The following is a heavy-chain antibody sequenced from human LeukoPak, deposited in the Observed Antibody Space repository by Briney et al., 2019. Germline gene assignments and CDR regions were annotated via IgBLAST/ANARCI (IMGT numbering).Heavy chain of an antibody. Sequence: GRSLRLSCAASGFNVEDYAMHWVRQAPGKGLEWVSGITWDSNSIDYADSVKGRFTISRDNAQNSLTLHMNGLRPEDTAVYYCTKEGGPMAVTTERYSFDQWGQGTLVTVSS. CDR1: GFNVEDYA. J-gene: IGHJ4*02. D-gene: IGHD4-17*01. CDR3: TKEGGPMAVTTERYSFDQ. V-gene: IGHV3-9*01. CDR2: ITWDSNSI.